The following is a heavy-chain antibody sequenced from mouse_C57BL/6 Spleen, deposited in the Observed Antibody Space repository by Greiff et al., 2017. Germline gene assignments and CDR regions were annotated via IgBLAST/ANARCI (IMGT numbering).Heavy chain of an antibody. CDR1: GFTFSSYA. CDR3: ARDGDYYGSSSGYFDV. CDR2: ISDGGSYT. J-gene: IGHJ1*03. V-gene: IGHV5-4*01. Sequence: EVNVVESGGGLVKPGGSLKLSCAASGFTFSSYAMSWVRQTPEKRLEWVATISDGGSYTYYPDNVKGRFTISRDNAKNNLYLQMSHLKSEDTAMYYCARDGDYYGSSSGYFDVWGTGTTVTVSS. D-gene: IGHD1-1*01.